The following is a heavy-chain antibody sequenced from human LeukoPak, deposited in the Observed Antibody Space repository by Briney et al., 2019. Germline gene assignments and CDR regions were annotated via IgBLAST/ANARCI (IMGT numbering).Heavy chain of an antibody. CDR3: AKGGGYEAQYYYYYLDV. V-gene: IGHV3-23*01. J-gene: IGHJ6*03. D-gene: IGHD5-12*01. Sequence: EGSLRLSCAASGFTLSSSAMNWVRQAPGKGLEWVSGISPSGGITYYTDSVKGRFTISRDNSKNTLYLQMKSLRAEDTAVYYCAKGGGYEAQYYYYYLDVWGKGTTVTISS. CDR2: ISPSGGIT. CDR1: GFTLSSSA.